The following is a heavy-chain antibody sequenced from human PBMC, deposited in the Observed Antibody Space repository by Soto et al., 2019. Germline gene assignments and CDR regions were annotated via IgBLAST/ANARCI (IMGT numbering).Heavy chain of an antibody. CDR3: ARAVQRAYGSGRNWFDP. Sequence: PSETLSLTCAVYGGSFSGYYWSWIRQPPGKGLEWIGEINHSGSTNYNPSLKSRVTISVDTSKNQFSLKLSSVTAADTAVYYCARAVQRAYGSGRNWFDPWCQGTLVT. CDR1: GGSFSGYY. CDR2: INHSGST. J-gene: IGHJ5*02. V-gene: IGHV4-34*01. D-gene: IGHD3-10*01.